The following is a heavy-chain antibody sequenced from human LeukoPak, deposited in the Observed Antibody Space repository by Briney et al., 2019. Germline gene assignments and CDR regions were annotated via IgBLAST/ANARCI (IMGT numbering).Heavy chain of an antibody. CDR1: GGSISDRSYY. J-gene: IGHJ2*01. CDR3: ARRSIYWYFDF. Sequence: SETLSLTCGVSGGSISDRSYYWTWIRQSPGEGLEWIGSIYSSGSTYYNPSLQSRVTISKDTSENQFSLKLTSVTAADMGVYFCARRSIYWYFDFWGRGTLVTVSS. V-gene: IGHV4-39*01. CDR2: IYSSGST. D-gene: IGHD3-10*01.